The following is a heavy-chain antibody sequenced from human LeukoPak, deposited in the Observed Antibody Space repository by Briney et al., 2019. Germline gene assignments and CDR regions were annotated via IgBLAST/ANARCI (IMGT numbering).Heavy chain of an antibody. CDR2: INHSGST. CDR3: ARAGLSGYYYFDY. V-gene: IGHV4-34*01. Sequence: PSETLSLTCAVYGGSFSGYYWSWIRQPPGKGLEWIGEINHSGSTNCNPSLKSRVTISVDTSKNQFSLKLSSVTAADTAVYYCARAGLSGYYYFDYWGQGTLVTVSS. D-gene: IGHD3-22*01. J-gene: IGHJ4*02. CDR1: GGSFSGYY.